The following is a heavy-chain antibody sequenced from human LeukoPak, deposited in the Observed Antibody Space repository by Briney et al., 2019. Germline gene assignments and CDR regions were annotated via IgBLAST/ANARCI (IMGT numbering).Heavy chain of an antibody. V-gene: IGHV3-23*01. CDR3: STSRPLQSFAC. J-gene: IGHJ1*01. D-gene: IGHD3-16*01. Sequence: GGSLRLSCAASGFTFSSYAMSWVRQAPGKGLEWVSLISSTGRTTYYADSVQGRFTISREHSETTMYLQMNRLRAEDTVVYYCSTSRPLQSFACWGQGPLVTVSS. CDR1: GFTFSSYA. CDR2: ISSTGRTT.